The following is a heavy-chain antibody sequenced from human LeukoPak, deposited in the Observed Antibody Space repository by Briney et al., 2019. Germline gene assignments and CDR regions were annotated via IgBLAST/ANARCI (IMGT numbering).Heavy chain of an antibody. CDR1: GYTFTGYY. CDR3: ARAYTWIQLWLYAY. D-gene: IGHD5-18*01. J-gene: IGHJ4*02. Sequence: EASVKVSCKASGYTFTGYYMHWVRQAPGQGLEWMGRINPNSGGTNYAQKFQGRVTMTRDTSISTAYMELSRLRSDDTAVYYCARAYTWIQLWLYAYWGQGTLVTVSP. CDR2: INPNSGGT. V-gene: IGHV1-2*06.